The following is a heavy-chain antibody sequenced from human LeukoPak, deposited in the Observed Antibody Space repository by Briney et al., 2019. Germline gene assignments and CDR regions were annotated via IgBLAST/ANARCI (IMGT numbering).Heavy chain of an antibody. D-gene: IGHD3-22*01. V-gene: IGHV3-23*01. Sequence: GGSLRLSCAASGFTFSSYAMNWVRQAPGKGLEWVSVISGSGGSTYYADSVKGRFTISRDNSKNTLYLQMNSLRAEDTAVYYCAKDRYYDSSSYFECRGQGALVTVSS. CDR2: ISGSGGST. CDR3: AKDRYYDSSSYFEC. J-gene: IGHJ4*02. CDR1: GFTFSSYA.